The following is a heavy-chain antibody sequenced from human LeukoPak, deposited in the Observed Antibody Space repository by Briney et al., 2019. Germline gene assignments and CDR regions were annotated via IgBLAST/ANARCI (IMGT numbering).Heavy chain of an antibody. CDR2: MNPNSGNT. Sequence: ASVKVSCKASGYTFTSYDINWVRQATGQGLEWMGWMNPNSGNTGYAQKFQGRVTMTRDTSISTAYMELSRLRSDDTAVYYCARALTRGAAATRIVIGYWGQGTLVTVSS. CDR3: ARALTRGAAATRIVIGY. CDR1: GYTFTSYD. D-gene: IGHD6-13*01. J-gene: IGHJ4*02. V-gene: IGHV1-8*01.